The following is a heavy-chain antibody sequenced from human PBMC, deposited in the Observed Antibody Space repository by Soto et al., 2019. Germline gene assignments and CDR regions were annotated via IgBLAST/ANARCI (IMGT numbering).Heavy chain of an antibody. V-gene: IGHV1-18*01. CDR3: ARWVWQWLGILVSSPSGGDGMDV. CDR2: ISAYNGNT. Sequence: QVQLVQSGAEVKKPGASVKVSCKASGYTFTSYGISWVRQAPGQGLEWMGWISAYNGNTNYAQKLQGRVTMTTDTSTSTXXMXLXXLRSDDTAVYYCARWVWQWLGILVSSPSGGDGMDVWGQGTTVTVSS. CDR1: GYTFTSYG. D-gene: IGHD6-19*01. J-gene: IGHJ6*02.